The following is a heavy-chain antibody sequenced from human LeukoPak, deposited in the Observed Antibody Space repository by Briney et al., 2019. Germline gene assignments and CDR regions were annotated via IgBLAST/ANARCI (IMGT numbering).Heavy chain of an antibody. D-gene: IGHD2-15*01. Sequence: GGSLRLSCAASGFTFSSYSMSWVRQAPGKGLEWVSSISSSSSYIYYADSVKGRFTISRDNAKNSLYLQMNSLRAEDTAVYYCARVFSVVTHNFDYWGQGTLVTVSS. CDR1: GFTFSSYS. J-gene: IGHJ4*02. CDR2: ISSSSSYI. V-gene: IGHV3-21*01. CDR3: ARVFSVVTHNFDY.